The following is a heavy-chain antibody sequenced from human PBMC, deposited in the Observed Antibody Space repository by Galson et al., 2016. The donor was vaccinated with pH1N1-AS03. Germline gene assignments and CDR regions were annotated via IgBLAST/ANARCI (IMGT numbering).Heavy chain of an antibody. J-gene: IGHJ4*02. D-gene: IGHD3-10*01. CDR1: GYIFNSYG. CDR3: ARGGDHASY. V-gene: IGHV1-18*01. Sequence: SVKVSCKASGYIFNSYGIAWVRQAPGQGLEWMGWIRVYTGKTNYAEKFQERVTMTRQISKTTAYLELRSLRSDDTAVYYCARGGDHASYWGQGTLVTVSS. CDR2: IRVYTGKT.